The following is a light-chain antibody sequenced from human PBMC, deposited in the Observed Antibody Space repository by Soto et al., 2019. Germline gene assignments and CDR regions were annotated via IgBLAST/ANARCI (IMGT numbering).Light chain of an antibody. Sequence: DIVLTQSPGTLSLSPGERATLSCRASQGVSSSYLAWYQHKTGQAPRLLMYGGASRADGIPDRFSGSGSGTDFTLTISRLEPEDFAVYYCQQYDSSPLTFGGGTKVEIK. CDR1: QGVSSSY. V-gene: IGKV3-20*01. CDR3: QQYDSSPLT. CDR2: GGA. J-gene: IGKJ4*01.